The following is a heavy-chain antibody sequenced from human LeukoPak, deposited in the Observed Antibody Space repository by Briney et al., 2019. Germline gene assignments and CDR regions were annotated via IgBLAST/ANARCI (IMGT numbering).Heavy chain of an antibody. Sequence: SETLSLTCTVSGGSISSHYWSWIRQPPGKGLEWIGYIYYSGSTNYNPSLKSRVTISVDTSKNQFSLKLSSVTAADTAVYYCARASDIADFWSGYLFDYWGQGTLVTVSS. CDR2: IYYSGST. D-gene: IGHD3-3*01. V-gene: IGHV4-59*11. J-gene: IGHJ4*02. CDR1: GGSISSHY. CDR3: ARASDIADFWSGYLFDY.